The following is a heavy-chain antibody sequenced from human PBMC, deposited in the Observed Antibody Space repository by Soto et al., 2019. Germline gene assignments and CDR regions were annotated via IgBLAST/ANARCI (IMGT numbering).Heavy chain of an antibody. D-gene: IGHD6-6*01. CDR3: ARDLYSSSSEIYYYYGMDV. J-gene: IGHJ6*02. CDR2: INPNSGGT. CDR1: GYTFTGYY. Sequence: ASVKVSCKASGYTFTGYYMHWVRQAPGQGLEWMGWINPNSGGTNCAQKFQGRVTMTRDTSISTAYMELSRLRSDDTAVYYCARDLYSSSSEIYYYYGMDVWGQGTTVTVSS. V-gene: IGHV1-2*02.